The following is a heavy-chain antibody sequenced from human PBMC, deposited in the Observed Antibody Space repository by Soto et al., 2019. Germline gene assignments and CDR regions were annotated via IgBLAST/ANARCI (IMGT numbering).Heavy chain of an antibody. CDR2: IYYSGST. D-gene: IGHD2-2*01. J-gene: IGHJ4*02. V-gene: IGHV4-59*08. Sequence: NPSXTLSLTCTVSGGSISSYYWSWIRQPPCKGLQWIGYIYYSGSTNYNPSLKSRVTISVDTSKNQFSLKLSSVTAADTAVYYCARIQQLQDDPFSPAAGNFDYWGQGTLVTVSS. CDR1: GGSISSYY. CDR3: ARIQQLQDDPFSPAAGNFDY.